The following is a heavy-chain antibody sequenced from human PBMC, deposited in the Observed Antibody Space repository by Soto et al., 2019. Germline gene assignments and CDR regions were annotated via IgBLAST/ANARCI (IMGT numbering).Heavy chain of an antibody. CDR2: ISYDGSNK. V-gene: IGHV3-30-3*01. CDR3: ARDRDREYSSSIDAFDI. J-gene: IGHJ3*02. Sequence: PGGSLRLSCAASGFTFSSYAMHWVRQAPGKGLEWVAVISYDGSNKYYADSVKGRFTISRDNSKNTLYLQMNSLRAEDTAVYYCARDRDREYSSSIDAFDIWGQRTMVTVSS. D-gene: IGHD6-6*01. CDR1: GFTFSSYA.